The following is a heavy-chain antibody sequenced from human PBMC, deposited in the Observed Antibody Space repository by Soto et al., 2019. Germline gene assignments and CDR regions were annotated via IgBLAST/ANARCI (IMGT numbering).Heavy chain of an antibody. J-gene: IGHJ6*02. CDR3: ARGQQLVYYYYVMDV. V-gene: IGHV1-8*01. D-gene: IGHD6-13*01. CDR1: GYTFTSYD. CDR2: MNPNSGNT. Sequence: ASVKVSCKASGYTFTSYDINWVRQATGQGLEWMGWMNPNSGNTGYAQKFQGRVTMTRNTSISTAYMELSSLRSEDTAVYYCARGQQLVYYYYVMDVWGQGTTVIVSS.